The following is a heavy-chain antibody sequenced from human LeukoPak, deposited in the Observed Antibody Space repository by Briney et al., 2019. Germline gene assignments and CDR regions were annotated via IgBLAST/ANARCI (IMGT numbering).Heavy chain of an antibody. Sequence: SVKVSCKASGGTFSSYTISWVRQAPGQGLEWMGGIIPIFGTANYAQKFQGRVTITADESTGTAYMELSSLRSEDTAVYYCARGRYSSSINSMDVWGQGTTVTVSS. D-gene: IGHD6-6*01. CDR1: GGTFSSYT. CDR2: IIPIFGTA. J-gene: IGHJ6*02. CDR3: ARGRYSSSINSMDV. V-gene: IGHV1-69*13.